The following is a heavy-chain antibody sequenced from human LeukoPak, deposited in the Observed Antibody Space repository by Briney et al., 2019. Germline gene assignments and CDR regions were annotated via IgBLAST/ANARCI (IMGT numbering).Heavy chain of an antibody. Sequence: PGGSLRLSCTASGLTFGDYAMSWVRQAPGKGLEWVGFIRSKAYGGTTEYAASVRDRFTISRDDSKSVAYLQMNSLKTEDTAVYYCSRGDYFYDRSGYFHFDYWGQGTLVTVSS. V-gene: IGHV3-49*04. CDR2: IRSKAYGGTT. CDR1: GLTFGDYA. J-gene: IGHJ4*02. CDR3: SRGDYFYDRSGYFHFDY. D-gene: IGHD3-22*01.